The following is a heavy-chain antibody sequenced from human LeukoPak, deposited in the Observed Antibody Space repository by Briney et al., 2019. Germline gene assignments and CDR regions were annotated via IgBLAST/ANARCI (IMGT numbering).Heavy chain of an antibody. J-gene: IGHJ4*02. V-gene: IGHV3-30*02. D-gene: IGHD6-13*01. CDR1: GFTFSSYG. CDR2: IRYDGSEK. CDR3: ARSMTYRSTWYTDY. Sequence: PGGSLRLPCAASGFTFSSYGMHWARQAPGKGLEWVAFIRYDGSEKYYADSVKGRFTVSRDNSKNTLYLQMNSLRADDTAVYYCARSMTYRSTWYTDYWGQGTLVTVSS.